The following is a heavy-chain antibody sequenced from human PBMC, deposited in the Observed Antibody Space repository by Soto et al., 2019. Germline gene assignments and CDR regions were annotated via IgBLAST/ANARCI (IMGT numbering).Heavy chain of an antibody. D-gene: IGHD2-15*01. CDR2: ISGSGGST. CDR3: AKDDQALLDIVVVVAAGNFDY. V-gene: IGHV3-23*01. Sequence: EVQLLESGGGLVQPGGSLRLSCAASGFTFSSYAMSWVRQAPGKGLEWVSAISGSGGSTYYADSVKGRLTISRDNSKNTLYLQMNSLRAEDTAVYYCAKDDQALLDIVVVVAAGNFDYWGQGTLVTVSS. J-gene: IGHJ4*02. CDR1: GFTFSSYA.